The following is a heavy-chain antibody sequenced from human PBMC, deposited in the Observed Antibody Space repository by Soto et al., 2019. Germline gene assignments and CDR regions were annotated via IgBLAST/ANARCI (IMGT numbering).Heavy chain of an antibody. CDR1: GGSIHSSSYY. Sequence: QLQLLESGPGLVKPSETLSLTCAVSGGSIHSSSYYWAWIRQPPGKGLEWIGSIYHSGSTFYNPSLKSRVTISVDTSKNQFSLKLSSMTAADTAVYFCARRSTVIRYLGFDPWGQGTLVTVTS. D-gene: IGHD3-9*01. CDR2: IYHSGST. CDR3: ARRSTVIRYLGFDP. V-gene: IGHV4-39*01. J-gene: IGHJ5*02.